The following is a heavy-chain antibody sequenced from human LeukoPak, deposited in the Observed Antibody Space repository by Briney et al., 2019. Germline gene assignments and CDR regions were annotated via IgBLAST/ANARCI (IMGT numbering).Heavy chain of an antibody. V-gene: IGHV3-23*01. Sequence: GGSLRLSCEVSGFTFSTEAMTWVRQAPGKGLEWVSSISDSSRTTYYADSVQGRFTISRDNSRNTVYLQMNSLRVEDTAFYYCARKLGFIPQFDYWSQGTLVAVSS. J-gene: IGHJ4*02. CDR1: GFTFSTEA. CDR2: ISDSSRTT. CDR3: ARKLGFIPQFDY. D-gene: IGHD6-13*01.